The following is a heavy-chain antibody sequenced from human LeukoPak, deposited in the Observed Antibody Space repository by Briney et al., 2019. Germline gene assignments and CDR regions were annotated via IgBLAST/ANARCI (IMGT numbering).Heavy chain of an antibody. Sequence: SETLSLTCNVSGGSISSSSYYWGWIRQPPGKGLEWVGRIYYSGSTYYNPSLKSRVTISVDTSKNQSSLKLSSVTAADTAVYYCARQQSGSYLVDFDYWGQGTLVTVSS. D-gene: IGHD1-26*01. CDR3: ARQQSGSYLVDFDY. V-gene: IGHV4-39*01. J-gene: IGHJ4*02. CDR1: GGSISSSSYY. CDR2: IYYSGST.